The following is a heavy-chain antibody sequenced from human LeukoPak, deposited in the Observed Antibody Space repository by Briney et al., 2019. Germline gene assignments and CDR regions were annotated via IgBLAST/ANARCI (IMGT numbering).Heavy chain of an antibody. Sequence: SETLSLTCAVYGGSFSGYYWSWIRQPPGKGLEWIGEINHSGSTNYNPSLKSRVTISVDTSKNQFSLKLSSVTAADTAVYYCASHHDYGDYADYWGQGTLVTVSS. V-gene: IGHV4-34*01. D-gene: IGHD4-17*01. CDR1: GGSFSGYY. CDR3: ASHHDYGDYADY. J-gene: IGHJ4*02. CDR2: INHSGST.